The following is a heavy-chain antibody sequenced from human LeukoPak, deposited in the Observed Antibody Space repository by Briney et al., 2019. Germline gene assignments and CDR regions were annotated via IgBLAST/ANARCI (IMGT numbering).Heavy chain of an antibody. J-gene: IGHJ6*02. CDR1: GFTFSADV. Sequence: GGSLRLSCAASGFTFSADVMSWVRQAPGEGLECLSAISESGGKTYYADSVKGRFTISRDNSKNMLYMQMNSLKAEDTAVYYCARVSGKILIWPQPFGDGMDVWGQGTTVTVSS. D-gene: IGHD2-8*01. V-gene: IGHV3-23*01. CDR3: ARVSGKILIWPQPFGDGMDV. CDR2: ISESGGKT.